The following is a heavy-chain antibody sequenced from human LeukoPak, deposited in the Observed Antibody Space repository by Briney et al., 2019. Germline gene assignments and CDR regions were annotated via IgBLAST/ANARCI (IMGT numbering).Heavy chain of an antibody. Sequence: GGSLRLSCAASGFTFSSYAMSWVRQAPGKGLEWVSAISGSGGSTYYAASVKVRFTIPRDNSKNTSHLQMTRLRAEAPAVIYCAKGARYAITYNWFDPWGQGTLVTVSS. V-gene: IGHV3-23*01. J-gene: IGHJ5*02. CDR3: AKGARYAITYNWFDP. CDR1: GFTFSSYA. D-gene: IGHD2-2*01. CDR2: ISGSGGST.